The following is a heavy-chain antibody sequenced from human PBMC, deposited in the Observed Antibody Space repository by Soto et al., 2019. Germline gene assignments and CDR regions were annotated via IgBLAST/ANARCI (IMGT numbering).Heavy chain of an antibody. CDR3: ATGYCRSDNCHFTH. Sequence: DVQLVESGGGLVKPGGSLRLSCAASGFNFHTYTMTWVRQAPGKGLEWVSYISGTSETIFYADSVKGRFTISRDNAKNSLYLQLTSLRDEEKAVYYCATGYCRSDNCHFTHWGQGTLVTVSS. CDR1: GFNFHTYT. J-gene: IGHJ4*02. V-gene: IGHV3-48*02. CDR2: ISGTSETI. D-gene: IGHD2-2*03.